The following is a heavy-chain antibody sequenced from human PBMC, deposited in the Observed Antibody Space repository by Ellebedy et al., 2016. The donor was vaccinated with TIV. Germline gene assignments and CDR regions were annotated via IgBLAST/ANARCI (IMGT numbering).Heavy chain of an antibody. D-gene: IGHD3-10*01. Sequence: SVKVSXXASGGTFRSYAIDWVRQAPGQGLEWMGGIIPMFNTANYAQKFQGRVTITADESASTYMDLSSLRSDDTAVYYCAIFYYGSGNYYRDYWGQGTLVTVSS. V-gene: IGHV1-69*13. CDR2: IIPMFNTA. J-gene: IGHJ4*02. CDR3: AIFYYGSGNYYRDY. CDR1: GGTFRSYA.